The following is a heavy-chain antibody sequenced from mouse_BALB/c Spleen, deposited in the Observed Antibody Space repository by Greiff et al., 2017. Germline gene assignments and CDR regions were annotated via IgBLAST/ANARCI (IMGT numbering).Heavy chain of an antibody. J-gene: IGHJ4*01. V-gene: IGHV3-6*02. CDR3: AREEFTTVVPYAMDY. Sequence: VQLKQSGPGLVKPSQSLSLTCSVTGYSITSGYYWNWIRQFPGNKLEWMGYISYDGSNNYNPSLKNRISITRDTSKNQFFLKLNSVTTEDTATYYCAREEFTTVVPYAMDYWGQGTSVTVSS. D-gene: IGHD1-1*01. CDR1: GYSITSGYY. CDR2: ISYDGSN.